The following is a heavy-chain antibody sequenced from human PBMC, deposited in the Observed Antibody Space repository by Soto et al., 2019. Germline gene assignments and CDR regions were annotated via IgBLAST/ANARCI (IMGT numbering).Heavy chain of an antibody. D-gene: IGHD2-15*01. CDR3: ARDEWRYCSGGSCYAGDY. Sequence: GGSLRLSCAASGFTFSSYGLHWVRQAPGKGLEWVAVIWYDGSNKYYADSVKGRFTISRDNSKNTLYLQMNSLRAEDTAVYYCARDEWRYCSGGSCYAGDYWGQGT. CDR2: IWYDGSNK. CDR1: GFTFSSYG. V-gene: IGHV3-33*01. J-gene: IGHJ4*02.